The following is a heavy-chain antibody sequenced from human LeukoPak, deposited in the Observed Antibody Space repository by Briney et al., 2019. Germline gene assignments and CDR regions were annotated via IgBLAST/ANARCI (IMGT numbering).Heavy chain of an antibody. CDR2: IYHSGST. CDR3: ARLYCSSTSCYEDN. V-gene: IGHV4-4*02. D-gene: IGHD2-2*01. CDR1: GGSISSSNW. Sequence: PSGTLSLTCAVSGGSISSSNWWSWVRQPPGKGLEWIGEIYHSGSTNYNPSLKSRVTTSVDKSKNQFSLKLSSVTAADTAVYYCARLYCSSTSCYEDNWGQGTLVTVSS. J-gene: IGHJ4*02.